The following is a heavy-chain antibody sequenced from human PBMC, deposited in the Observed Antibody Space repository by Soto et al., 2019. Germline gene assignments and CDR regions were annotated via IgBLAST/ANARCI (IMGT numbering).Heavy chain of an antibody. Sequence: ASVKVSCKASGYTFTSYDINWVRQATGQGLEWMGWMNPSSGNTGYAQKFQGRVTMTRNTSISTAYMELSSLRSEDTAVYYCGAGATRDAFDIWGRGRMVAVSS. V-gene: IGHV1-8*01. CDR2: MNPSSGNT. D-gene: IGHD1-26*01. CDR1: GYTFTSYD. CDR3: GAGATRDAFDI. J-gene: IGHJ3*02.